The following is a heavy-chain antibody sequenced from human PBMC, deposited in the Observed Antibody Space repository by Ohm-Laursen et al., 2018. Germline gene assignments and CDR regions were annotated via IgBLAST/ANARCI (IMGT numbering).Heavy chain of an antibody. D-gene: IGHD3-22*01. CDR3: ARDSLDSRGDYGMDV. CDR2: INPSGGST. Sequence: ASVKVFCKASGYTFTSYYMHWVRQAPGQGLEWMGIINPSGGSTSYAQKFQGRVTMTRDTSTSTVYMELSRLRSDDTAVYYCARDSLDSRGDYGMDVWGQGTTVTVSS. V-gene: IGHV1-46*01. CDR1: GYTFTSYY. J-gene: IGHJ6*02.